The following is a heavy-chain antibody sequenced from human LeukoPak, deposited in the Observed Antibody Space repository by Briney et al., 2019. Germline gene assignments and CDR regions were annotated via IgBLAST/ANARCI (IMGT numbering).Heavy chain of an antibody. CDR3: ARPTRGATVTTWDYYYYYYMDV. J-gene: IGHJ6*03. Sequence: GESLKISCKGSGYSFTSYWIGWVRQMPGKGLEWMGIIYPGDSDTRYSPSFQGQVTISADKSISTAYLQWSSLKASDTAMYYCARPTRGATVTTWDYYYYYYMDVWGKGTTVTVSS. V-gene: IGHV5-51*01. CDR1: GYSFTSYW. CDR2: IYPGDSDT. D-gene: IGHD4-17*01.